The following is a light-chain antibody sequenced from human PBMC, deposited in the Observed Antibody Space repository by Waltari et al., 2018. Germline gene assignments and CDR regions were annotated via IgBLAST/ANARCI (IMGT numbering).Light chain of an antibody. V-gene: IGKV4-1*01. CDR1: ESVLYSSNNKNH. CDR2: WAS. CDR3: QQYYSTPLT. J-gene: IGKJ4*01. Sequence: DIVMTQSPESLAVSLGERATINCKASESVLYSSNNKNHLAWYQQKPGQPPKLLLYWASTRKSGVPDRFSGSGSATDFTLTVTSLQAEDAAVYYCQQYYSTPLTFGGGTRVEI.